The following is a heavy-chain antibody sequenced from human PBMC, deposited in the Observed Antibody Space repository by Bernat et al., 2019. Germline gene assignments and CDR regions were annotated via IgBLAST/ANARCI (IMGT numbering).Heavy chain of an antibody. D-gene: IGHD6-13*01. J-gene: IGHJ3*02. CDR1: GFTFSSYG. CDR2: IWYDGSNK. CDR3: ARDLAAAGNDAFDI. V-gene: IGHV3-33*01. Sequence: QVQLVESGGGVVQPGRSLRLSCAASGFTFSSYGMHWVRQAPGKGLEGVAVIWYDGSNKYYADSVKGRFTISRDNSKNTLYLQMNSLRTEDTAVYYCARDLAAAGNDAFDIWGQGTMVTVSS.